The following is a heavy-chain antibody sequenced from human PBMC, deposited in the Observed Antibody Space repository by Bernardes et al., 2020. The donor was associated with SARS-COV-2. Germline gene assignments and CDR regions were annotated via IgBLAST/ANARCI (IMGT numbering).Heavy chain of an antibody. Sequence: GGSLRLSCVASGFSFNSYSMTWVRQAPGKGLEWVSALSGSGVGTYYAESVKGRFTVSRDNSKNTLFLQMKSLTVDDTVVYYCAKGVCRLDYGIDSWGQGTLLIVS. D-gene: IGHD4-17*01. CDR3: AKGVCRLDYGIDS. V-gene: IGHV3-23*01. J-gene: IGHJ4*02. CDR1: GFSFNSYS. CDR2: LSGSGVGT.